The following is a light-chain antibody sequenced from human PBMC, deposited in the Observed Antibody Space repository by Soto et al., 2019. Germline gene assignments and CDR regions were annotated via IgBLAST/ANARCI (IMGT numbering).Light chain of an antibody. J-gene: IGKJ1*01. CDR3: QQYGTSRT. V-gene: IGKV3-20*01. CDR2: GAS. CDR1: QSVTNNY. Sequence: GERAALSFRASQSVTNNYLAWYPQRPGLAPRLLIYGASTRTAGIPDRFTGSGSGTDFTLTISRLEPEEFAVYYCQQYGTSRTFGQGTKVDIK.